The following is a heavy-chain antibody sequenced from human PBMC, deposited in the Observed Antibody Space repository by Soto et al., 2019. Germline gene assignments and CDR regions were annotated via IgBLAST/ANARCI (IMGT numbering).Heavy chain of an antibody. CDR1: GYTFTGYY. CDR3: ARKLDNAGSNFDY. V-gene: IGHV1-2*02. Sequence: WXSVKVSCKTSGYTFTGYYMHWVRQAPGQGLEWLGWINPHSGGTNSAQKFEGRVTMTRDTSINTAYMELSRLRSDDTAVYYCARKLDNAGSNFDYWGQGDLVTASS. J-gene: IGHJ4*02. D-gene: IGHD1-20*01. CDR2: INPHSGGT.